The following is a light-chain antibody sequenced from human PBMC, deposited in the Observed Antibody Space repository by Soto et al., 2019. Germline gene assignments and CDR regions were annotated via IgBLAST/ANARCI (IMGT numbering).Light chain of an antibody. CDR3: ASWDDTLFGWV. J-gene: IGLJ3*02. CDR1: SSNIATNY. V-gene: IGLV1-47*02. Sequence: QSVLTQPPSVSGTPGQGVTISCSGGSSNIATNYVYWYQLLPGTAPNLVIFSNTIRPPRVPDRFSGSKSGASASLVISGLRSEDEADYFWASWDDTLFGWVFGGGTKVTVL. CDR2: SNT.